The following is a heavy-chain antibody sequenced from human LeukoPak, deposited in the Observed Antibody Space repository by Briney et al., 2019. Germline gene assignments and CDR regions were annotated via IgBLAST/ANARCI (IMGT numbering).Heavy chain of an antibody. CDR1: GGSISSYY. CDR3: ARHYYDFWSGYFDY. V-gene: IGHV4-4*09. Sequence: SETLSPTCTVSGGSISSYYWSWIRQPPGKGLEWIGYIYTSGSTNYNPSLKSRVTISVDTSKNQFSLKLSSVTAADTAVYYCARHYYDFWSGYFDYWGQGTLVTVSS. D-gene: IGHD3-3*01. J-gene: IGHJ4*02. CDR2: IYTSGST.